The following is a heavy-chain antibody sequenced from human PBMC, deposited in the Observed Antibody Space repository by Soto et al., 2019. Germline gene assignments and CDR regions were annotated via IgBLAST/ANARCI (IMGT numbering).Heavy chain of an antibody. J-gene: IGHJ6*02. D-gene: IGHD2-2*01. V-gene: IGHV1-69*01. CDR3: ARSQGSSTSVEIDYYYYYGMDV. CDR2: IIPIPGTA. CDR1: GGTFGSYA. Sequence: QVQLVQSGAEVKKPRSSVKVSCKASGGTFGSYAISWVRQAPGQGLEWMGGIIPIPGTANYAQKFQGRVTIAADESTSTAYMELSSLRSEDTAVYYCARSQGSSTSVEIDYYYYYGMDVWGQGTTVTVSS.